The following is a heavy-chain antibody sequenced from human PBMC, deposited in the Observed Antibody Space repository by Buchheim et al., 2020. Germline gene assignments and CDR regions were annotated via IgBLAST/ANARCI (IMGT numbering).Heavy chain of an antibody. D-gene: IGHD5-18*01. Sequence: VQLVQSGAEVKKPGESLKISCKGSGYSFTSYWIGWVRQATGQGLEWMGWMNPNSGNTGYAQKFQGRVTMTRNTSISTAYMELSSLRSEDTAVYYCAKNTAMVNDYWGQGTL. V-gene: IGHV1-8*02. CDR2: MNPNSGNT. J-gene: IGHJ4*02. CDR1: GYSFTSYW. CDR3: AKNTAMVNDY.